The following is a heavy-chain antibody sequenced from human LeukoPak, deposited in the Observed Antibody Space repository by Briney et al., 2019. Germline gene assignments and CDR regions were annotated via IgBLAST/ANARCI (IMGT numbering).Heavy chain of an antibody. CDR1: GGSISSYY. CDR3: ARGQRARFGY. Sequence: PSETLSLTCTASGGSISSYYWSWIRQPPGKGLEWIGEINHSGSTNYNPSLKSRVTISVDTSKNQFSLKLSSVTAADTAVYYCARGQRARFGYWGQGTLVTVSS. V-gene: IGHV4-34*01. D-gene: IGHD6-25*01. CDR2: INHSGST. J-gene: IGHJ4*02.